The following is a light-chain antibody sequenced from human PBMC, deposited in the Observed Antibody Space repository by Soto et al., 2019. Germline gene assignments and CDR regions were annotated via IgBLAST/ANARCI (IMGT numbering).Light chain of an antibody. Sequence: QTVVTQPASVSGSPGQSITISCTGTSSDVGAYNYVSWYQQHPGKAPKVLIYDVSNRPSGVSNRFSGSKSDNTASLTISGLQAEDEADYYCSSYTTSSTLVFGGGTKLTVL. J-gene: IGLJ2*01. CDR2: DVS. V-gene: IGLV2-14*01. CDR1: SSDVGAYNY. CDR3: SSYTTSSTLV.